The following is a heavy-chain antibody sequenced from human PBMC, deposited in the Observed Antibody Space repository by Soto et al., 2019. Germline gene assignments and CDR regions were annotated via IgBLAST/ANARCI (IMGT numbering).Heavy chain of an antibody. CDR3: ASRSYYYASSAYYAG. CDR2: IDHSGIT. Sequence: QVQLQESGPGLVKPSGTLSLTCAVSGGSISNDHWWSWVRQPPGKGLEWIGEIDHSGITNYNPSLKSRVPISVGKSKNQFPLELDSVTAADTVVYYCASRSYYYASSAYYAGWVQGTLVTISS. D-gene: IGHD3-22*01. V-gene: IGHV4-4*02. J-gene: IGHJ4*02. CDR1: GGSISNDHW.